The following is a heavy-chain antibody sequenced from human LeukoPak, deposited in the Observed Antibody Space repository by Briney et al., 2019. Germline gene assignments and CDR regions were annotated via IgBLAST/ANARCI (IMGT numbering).Heavy chain of an antibody. V-gene: IGHV1-18*01. CDR1: GYTLTELS. CDR3: ARGWRRIAVAGTPGLDY. D-gene: IGHD6-13*01. Sequence: ASVKVSCKVSGYTLTELSMHWVRQAPGQGLEWMGWISAYNGYTNYAQKLQGRVTMTTDTSTTTAYMELRSLRSDDTAVYYCARGWRRIAVAGTPGLDYWGQGTLVTVSS. J-gene: IGHJ4*02. CDR2: ISAYNGYT.